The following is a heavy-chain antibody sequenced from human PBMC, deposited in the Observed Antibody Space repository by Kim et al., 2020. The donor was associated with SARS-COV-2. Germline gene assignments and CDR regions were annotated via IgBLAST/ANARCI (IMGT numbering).Heavy chain of an antibody. J-gene: IGHJ2*01. D-gene: IGHD7-27*01. CDR2: MNPNSGNT. V-gene: IGHV1-8*01. Sequence: ASVKVSCKASGYTFTSYDINWVRQATGQGLEWMGWMNPNSGNTGYAQKFQGRVTMTRNTSISTAYMELSSLRSEDTAVYYCARVPPLNWGGGYWYFDLWGRGTLVTVSS. CDR3: ARVPPLNWGGGYWYFDL. CDR1: GYTFTSYD.